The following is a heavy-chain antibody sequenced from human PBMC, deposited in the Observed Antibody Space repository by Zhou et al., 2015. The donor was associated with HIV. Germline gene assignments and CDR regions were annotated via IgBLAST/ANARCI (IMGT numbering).Heavy chain of an antibody. D-gene: IGHD1-26*01. CDR1: GYTFSNYA. CDR3: ARGGIYSFLDH. Sequence: QVQLVQSGAEEKLPGASVKISCKTSGYTFSNYAIHWVRQAPGQSLEWMGWINAGNGDTKSSQKFHDSVTMTRDTSANTAYMELSSLRSDDTAVYYCARGGIYSFLDHWGQGTLVTVSS. J-gene: IGHJ4*02. CDR2: INAGNGDT. V-gene: IGHV1-3*05.